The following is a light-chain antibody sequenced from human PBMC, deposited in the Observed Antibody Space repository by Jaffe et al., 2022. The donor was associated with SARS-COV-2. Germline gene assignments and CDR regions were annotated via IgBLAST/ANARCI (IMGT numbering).Light chain of an antibody. CDR2: DVS. CDR1: SSDVGGYNY. Sequence: QSALTQPRSVSGSPGQSVTISCTGTSSDVGGYNYVSWYQQHPGKAPKLLIYDVSKRPSGVPDRFSGSKSRNTASLTISGLQTEDEADYYCCSYAGSYTLLLGAGTKLTVL. CDR3: CSYAGSYTLL. J-gene: IGLJ2*01. V-gene: IGLV2-11*01.